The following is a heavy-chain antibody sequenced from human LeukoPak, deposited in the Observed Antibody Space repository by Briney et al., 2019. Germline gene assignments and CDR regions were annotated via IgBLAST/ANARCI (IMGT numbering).Heavy chain of an antibody. J-gene: IGHJ3*02. D-gene: IGHD5-12*01. V-gene: IGHV3-49*04. Sequence: GGSLRLSCTASGFNFGDDAMSWVRQAPGKGLEWVSLIRNKAFGRTTEYAASVKGRFAISTDDSKSITYLEMNRLKTEDTAVYYCTRGGIVALIGYAFDTWGLGTMVTVAS. CDR2: IRNKAFGRTT. CDR1: GFNFGDDA. CDR3: TRGGIVALIGYAFDT.